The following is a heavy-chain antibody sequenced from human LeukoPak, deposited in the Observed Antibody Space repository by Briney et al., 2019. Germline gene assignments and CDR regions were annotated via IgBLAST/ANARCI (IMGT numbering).Heavy chain of an antibody. Sequence: PSETLSLTCAVYGGSFSGYYWSWIRQPPGKGLEWIGEINHSGSTNYNPSLKSRVTISVDTSKNQFSLKLSSVTAADTAVYYCARHDWTNYYDSSGSSWGQGTLVTVSS. J-gene: IGHJ4*02. CDR3: ARHDWTNYYDSSGSS. CDR1: GGSFSGYY. V-gene: IGHV4-34*01. CDR2: INHSGST. D-gene: IGHD3-22*01.